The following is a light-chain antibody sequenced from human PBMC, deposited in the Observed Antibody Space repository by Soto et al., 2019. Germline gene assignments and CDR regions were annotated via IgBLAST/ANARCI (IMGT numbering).Light chain of an antibody. Sequence: EIVLTQSPVTLSLSPGDRATLSCRTSQSVTSRYLAWYQQRPGQAPRLLIYGASNRATGIPDRFSGSGSGTDFTLTISILEPEDFAVYYCQQYDSSPPMYTFGQGTKLEIK. J-gene: IGKJ2*01. CDR1: QSVTSRY. CDR2: GAS. CDR3: QQYDSSPPMYT. V-gene: IGKV3-20*01.